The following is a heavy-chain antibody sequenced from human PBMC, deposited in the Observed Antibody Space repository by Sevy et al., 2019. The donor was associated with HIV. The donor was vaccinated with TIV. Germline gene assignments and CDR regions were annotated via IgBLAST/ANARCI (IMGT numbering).Heavy chain of an antibody. J-gene: IGHJ4*02. CDR1: GFTFSSYW. V-gene: IGHV3-7*01. Sequence: GGSLRLSCAASGFTFSSYWMSWVRQAPGKGLEWVATMKEDGSEKSYVDSVKGRFTISRDNAKNSLYLQMNSLRLDDTALYYCVREGLGGFSYSLDCWGQGTLVTVSS. CDR2: MKEDGSEK. D-gene: IGHD5-18*01. CDR3: VREGLGGFSYSLDC.